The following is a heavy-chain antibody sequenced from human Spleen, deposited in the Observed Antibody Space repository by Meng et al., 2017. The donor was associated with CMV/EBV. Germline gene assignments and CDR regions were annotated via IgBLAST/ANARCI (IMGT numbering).Heavy chain of an antibody. CDR3: AKPSSGIAVAGTPLPRN. CDR1: GFTFSSYA. D-gene: IGHD6-19*01. CDR2: ISYDGSNK. V-gene: IGHV3-30*04. J-gene: IGHJ4*02. Sequence: GESLKISCAASGFTFSSYAMHWVRQAPGKGLEWVAVISYDGSNKYYADSVKGRFTISRDNSKNTLYLQMNSLRAEDTAVYYCAKPSSGIAVAGTPLPRNWGQGTLVTVSS.